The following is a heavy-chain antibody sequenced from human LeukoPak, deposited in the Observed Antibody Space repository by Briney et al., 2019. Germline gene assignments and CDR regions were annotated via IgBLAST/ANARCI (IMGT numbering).Heavy chain of an antibody. D-gene: IGHD2-21*02. CDR3: ARGVLLLDYYYGMDV. Sequence: SETLSLTCAVSGGSISSGGYPWSWIRQPPGKGLEWIGYIYHSGSTYYNPSLKSRVTISVDRSKNQFSLKLSSVTAADTAVYYCARGVLLLDYYYGMDVWGQGTTVTVSS. V-gene: IGHV4-30-2*01. CDR1: GGSISSGGYP. CDR2: IYHSGST. J-gene: IGHJ6*02.